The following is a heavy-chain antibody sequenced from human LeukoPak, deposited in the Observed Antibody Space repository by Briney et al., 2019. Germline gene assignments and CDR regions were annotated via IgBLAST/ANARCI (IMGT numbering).Heavy chain of an antibody. V-gene: IGHV4-59*08. CDR1: GSSISSYY. J-gene: IGHJ5*02. CDR2: IYYSGST. Sequence: LSETLSLTCTVSGSSISSYYWSWIRQPPGKGLEWIGYIYYSGSTNYNPSLKSRVTISVDTSKNQFSLKLSSVTAADTAVYYCARQGGNWFDPWGQGTLVTVSS. CDR3: ARQGGNWFDP.